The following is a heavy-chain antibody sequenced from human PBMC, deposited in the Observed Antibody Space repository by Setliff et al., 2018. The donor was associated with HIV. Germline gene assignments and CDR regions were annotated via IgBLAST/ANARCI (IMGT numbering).Heavy chain of an antibody. V-gene: IGHV1-18*01. CDR3: AREASIHALDPLGVGARSPGSYYMDV. D-gene: IGHD1-26*01. CDR1: GYSFTSYA. CDR2: ISPNSGYT. J-gene: IGHJ6*03. Sequence: ASVKVSCKASGYSFTSYAISWVRQAPGQGLEWMAWISPNSGYTLFAQKFRGRVTMTADTSTRTAYMELRRLRSDDTAVYYCAREASIHALDPLGVGARSPGSYYMDVWGKGTTVTVSS.